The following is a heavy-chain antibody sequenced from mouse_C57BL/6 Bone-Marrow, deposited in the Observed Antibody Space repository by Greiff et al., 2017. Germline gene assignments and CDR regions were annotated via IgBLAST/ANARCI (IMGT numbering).Heavy chain of an antibody. V-gene: IGHV1-4*01. CDR2: INPSSGYT. CDR3: ARREMVTSFAY. J-gene: IGHJ3*01. Sequence: QVQLKQSGAELARPGASVKMSCKASGYTFTSYTMHWVKQRPGQGLEWIGYINPSSGYTKYNQKFKDKATLTADKSSSTAYMQLSSLTSEDSAVYYCARREMVTSFAYWGQGTLVTVSA. CDR1: GYTFTSYT. D-gene: IGHD2-2*01.